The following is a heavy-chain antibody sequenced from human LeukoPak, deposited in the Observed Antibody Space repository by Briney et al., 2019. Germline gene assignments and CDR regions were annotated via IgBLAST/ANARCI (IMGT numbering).Heavy chain of an antibody. CDR2: ISGSGGST. Sequence: GGSLRLSCAASGFTFSSYAMSWVRQAPGKGLEWVSSISGSGGSTYSADSVKGRFTISRDNSKNTLYLQMNSLRAEDTAIYYCAKASGDYNGRGVGFDYWGQGTLVTVSS. CDR3: AKASGDYNGRGVGFDY. J-gene: IGHJ4*02. V-gene: IGHV3-23*01. CDR1: GFTFSSYA. D-gene: IGHD4-17*01.